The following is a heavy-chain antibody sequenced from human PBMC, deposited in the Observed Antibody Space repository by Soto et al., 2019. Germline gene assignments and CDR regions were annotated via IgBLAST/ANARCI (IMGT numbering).Heavy chain of an antibody. Sequence: SCPTLVNPTQTLTLTCTFSGFSLSTSGVGVGWIRQPPGKALEWLALIYWNDDKRYSPSLKSRLTITKDTSKNQVVHTMTNMDPVDTATYYCAHLRTLYDFWSGYYKRSGAFDIWGQGTMVTVSS. CDR3: AHLRTLYDFWSGYYKRSGAFDI. D-gene: IGHD3-3*01. V-gene: IGHV2-5*01. CDR2: IYWNDDK. CDR1: GFSLSTSGVG. J-gene: IGHJ3*02.